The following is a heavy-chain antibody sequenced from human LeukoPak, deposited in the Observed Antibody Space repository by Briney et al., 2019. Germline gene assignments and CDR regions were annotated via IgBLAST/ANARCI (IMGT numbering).Heavy chain of an antibody. D-gene: IGHD3-3*01. CDR1: GGSISIYS. Sequence: SETLSLTCTVSGGSISIYSWSWIRQPAGKGLEWIGCIYINGSTIYTPSLKSRVTMSVDSSKNEFSLKLSSVTAADTAVYYCARHYYYTPPDYWGQGTLVTVSS. J-gene: IGHJ4*02. CDR3: ARHYYYTPPDY. V-gene: IGHV4-4*07. CDR2: IYINGST.